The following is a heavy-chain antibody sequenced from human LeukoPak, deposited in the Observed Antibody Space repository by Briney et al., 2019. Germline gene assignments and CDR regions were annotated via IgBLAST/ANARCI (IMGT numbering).Heavy chain of an antibody. CDR2: IYYSGST. D-gene: IGHD3-3*01. J-gene: IGHJ4*02. V-gene: IGHV4-59*08. CDR3: VRRKDFWSGYYAFDY. Sequence: PSETLSLTCTVSGGSISGSYWGWIRQPPGKRLEWIGYIYYSGSTDYNPSLKSRVTTSVDTSKNQFSLNLSSVTAADAAVYYCVRRKDFWSGYYAFDYWGQGTLVTVSS. CDR1: GGSISGSY.